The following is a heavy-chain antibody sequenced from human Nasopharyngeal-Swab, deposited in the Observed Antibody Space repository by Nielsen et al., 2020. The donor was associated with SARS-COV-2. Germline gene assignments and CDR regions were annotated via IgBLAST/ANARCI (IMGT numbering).Heavy chain of an antibody. J-gene: IGHJ6*03. V-gene: IGHV3-30*04. CDR2: ISVDGRNS. CDR1: GFVFSTYS. CDR3: ARARGYLTHYYMDV. D-gene: IGHD3-10*01. Sequence: GGSLRLSCAASGFVFSTYSMHWVRLAPGKGLEWVALISVDGRNSNYADSVKGRFIISRDNSEKTVDLQMNSLRGGDTAVYYCARARGYLTHYYMDVWGSGTTVTVSS.